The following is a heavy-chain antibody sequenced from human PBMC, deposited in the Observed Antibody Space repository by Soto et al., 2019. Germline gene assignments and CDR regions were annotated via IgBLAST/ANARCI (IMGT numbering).Heavy chain of an antibody. Sequence: KGLEWVSYISSRSSTIYYADSVKGRFTISRDNAKNSLYLQMNSLRAEDTDLYYCARELRYYDWSPDAFDIWGQGILVTV. CDR2: ISSRSSTI. J-gene: IGHJ3*02. D-gene: IGHD3-9*01. CDR3: ARELRYYDWSPDAFDI. V-gene: IGHV3-48*01.